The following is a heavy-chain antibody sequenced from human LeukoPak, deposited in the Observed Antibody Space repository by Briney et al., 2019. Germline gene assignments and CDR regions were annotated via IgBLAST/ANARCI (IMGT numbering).Heavy chain of an antibody. D-gene: IGHD2-2*01. J-gene: IGHJ4*02. Sequence: GRSLRLSCAASGFTFSSYAMHWVRQAPGKGLEWVAVISYDGSNKYYADSVKGRFTISRDNSKNTLYLQVNSLRAEDTAVYYCARALTPQKYCSSTSCWSGVCDYWGQGTLVTVSS. CDR2: ISYDGSNK. CDR1: GFTFSSYA. V-gene: IGHV3-30*04. CDR3: ARALTPQKYCSSTSCWSGVCDY.